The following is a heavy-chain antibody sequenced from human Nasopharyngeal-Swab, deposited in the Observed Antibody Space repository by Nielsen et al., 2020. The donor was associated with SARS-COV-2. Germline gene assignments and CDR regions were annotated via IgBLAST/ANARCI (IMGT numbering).Heavy chain of an antibody. V-gene: IGHV3-15*01. CDR2: IKSKTDGGTT. CDR1: GFTFRKAW. Sequence: GESLKISCAASGFTFRKAWMSWVRQAPGKGLEWVGRIKSKTDGGTTDYAAPVKGRFTISRDDSKNTLYLQRNSLKTEDTAVYYCTTSGSYVRYWGQGTLVTVSS. D-gene: IGHD1-26*01. J-gene: IGHJ4*02. CDR3: TTSGSYVRY.